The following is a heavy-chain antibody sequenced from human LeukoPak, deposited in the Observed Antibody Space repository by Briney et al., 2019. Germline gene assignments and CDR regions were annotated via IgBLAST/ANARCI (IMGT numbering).Heavy chain of an antibody. CDR2: INSDGSST. D-gene: IGHD4-17*01. J-gene: IGHJ3*02. CDR3: ARDRSSYGDYVAFDI. Sequence: GGSLRLSYAASGFTFSSYWMHWVRQAPGKGLVWVSRINSDGSSTSYADSVKGRFTISRDNAKNTLYLQMNSLRAEDTAVYYCARDRSSYGDYVAFDIWGQGTMVTVSS. V-gene: IGHV3-74*01. CDR1: GFTFSSYW.